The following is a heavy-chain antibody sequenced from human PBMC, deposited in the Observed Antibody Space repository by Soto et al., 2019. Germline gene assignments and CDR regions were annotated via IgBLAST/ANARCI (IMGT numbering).Heavy chain of an antibody. CDR1: GYTFTSHG. Sequence: ASAKVSCKASGYTFTSHGITWVRQAPGQGLEWMGWISAYNGNTNYTQKLQGRLTMTTDTSTSTAYMELRSLRSDDTAVYYCGRDLGGYNSIAAYWGQGALVTVSS. J-gene: IGHJ4*02. CDR3: GRDLGGYNSIAAY. D-gene: IGHD5-12*01. CDR2: ISAYNGNT. V-gene: IGHV1-18*01.